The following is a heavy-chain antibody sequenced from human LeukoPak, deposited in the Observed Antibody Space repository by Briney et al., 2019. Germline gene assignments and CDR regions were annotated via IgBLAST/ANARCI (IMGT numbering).Heavy chain of an antibody. V-gene: IGHV4-31*03. J-gene: IGHJ4*02. CDR1: GGSISSGDYH. CDR3: ARFPTYYDILTGYTDDY. CDR2: IYYSGST. Sequence: SQTLSLTCTVSGGSISSGDYHWSWIRQHPGKGLEWIGYIYYSGSTYYNPSLKSRVTISVDTSKNQFSLKLSSVTAADTAVYYCARFPTYYDILTGYTDDYWGQGTLVTVSS. D-gene: IGHD3-9*01.